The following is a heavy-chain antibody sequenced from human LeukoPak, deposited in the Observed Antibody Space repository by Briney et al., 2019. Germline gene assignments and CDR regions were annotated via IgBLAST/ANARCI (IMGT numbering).Heavy chain of an antibody. CDR3: ARDRVDLRGGLGNWFDP. V-gene: IGHV3-30-3*01. D-gene: IGHD3-16*01. CDR2: ISYDGSNK. J-gene: IGHJ5*02. CDR1: GFTFSSYA. Sequence: GGSLRLSCAASGFTFSSYAMHWVRQAPGKGLEWVAVISYDGSNKYYADSVKGRFTISRDNSKNTLYLQMNSLRVEDTAVYYCARDRVDLRGGLGNWFDPWGQGTLVTVSS.